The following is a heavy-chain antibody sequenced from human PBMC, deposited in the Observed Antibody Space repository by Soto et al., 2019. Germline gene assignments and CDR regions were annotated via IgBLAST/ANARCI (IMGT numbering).Heavy chain of an antibody. V-gene: IGHV3-30*18. Sequence: RLYCAASGLTFSSYGMYWVRQAPGKGLECGAFISYDESNKYYADSVKGRFTISRDNSRTTVSLQMNILSAEDTAVYFCAKRRTVLRFVECSSGMEVWGHGTTVTV. CDR2: ISYDESNK. D-gene: IGHD3-3*01. J-gene: IGHJ6*02. CDR1: GLTFSSYG. CDR3: AKRRTVLRFVECSSGMEV.